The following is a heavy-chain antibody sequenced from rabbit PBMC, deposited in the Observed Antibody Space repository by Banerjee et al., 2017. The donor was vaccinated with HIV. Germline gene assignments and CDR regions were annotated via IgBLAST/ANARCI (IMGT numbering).Heavy chain of an antibody. D-gene: IGHD5-1*01. CDR3: ARGLYTAGYGSSYYFNL. V-gene: IGHV1S40*01. J-gene: IGHJ4*01. CDR2: IYTGSTGST. CDR1: GFSFSSSYY. Sequence: QSLEESGGGLVQPEGSLTLTCTASGFSFSSSYYMCWVRQAPGKGLEWIGCIYTGSTGSTYYASWAKGRFTISKTSSTTVTLQMTSLTAADTATYFCARGLYTAGYGSSYYFNLWGQGTLVT.